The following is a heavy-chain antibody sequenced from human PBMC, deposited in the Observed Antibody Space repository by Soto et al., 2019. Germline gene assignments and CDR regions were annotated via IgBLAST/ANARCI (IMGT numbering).Heavy chain of an antibody. V-gene: IGHV1-69*02. CDR1: GCTFSSYT. Sequence: SVKVSCKASGCTFSSYTISWVRQAPGQGLEWMGRIIPILGIANYAQKFQGRVTITADKSTSTAYMELSSLRSEDTAVYYCARQGTKRLTSGDDAFDIWGQGTMVTVSS. CDR2: IIPILGIA. CDR3: ARQGTKRLTSGDDAFDI. D-gene: IGHD3-16*01. J-gene: IGHJ3*02.